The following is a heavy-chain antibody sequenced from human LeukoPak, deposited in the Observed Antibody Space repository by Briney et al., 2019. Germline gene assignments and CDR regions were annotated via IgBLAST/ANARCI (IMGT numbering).Heavy chain of an antibody. J-gene: IGHJ6*02. V-gene: IGHV1-24*01. Sequence: ASVKVSCKVPGYTLTELSMHWVRQAPGKGLEWMGGFDPEDGETIYAQKFQGRVTMTEDTSTDTAYMELSSLRSKDTAVYYCATVSDSSGYYSDYYYGMDVWGQGTTVTVSS. CDR1: GYTLTELS. D-gene: IGHD3-22*01. CDR2: FDPEDGET. CDR3: ATVSDSSGYYSDYYYGMDV.